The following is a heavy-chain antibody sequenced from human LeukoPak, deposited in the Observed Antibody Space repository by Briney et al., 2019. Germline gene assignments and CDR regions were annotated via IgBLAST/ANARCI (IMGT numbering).Heavy chain of an antibody. CDR3: ARPSSDYSYGYVY. Sequence: SETLSLTCAVYGGSFSGYYWSWIRQPPGKGLEWIGEINHSGSTNYNPSLKSRVTISVDTSKNQFSLKLSSVTAADTAVYYCARPSSDYSYGYVYWGQGTLVTVSS. V-gene: IGHV4-34*01. D-gene: IGHD5-18*01. CDR1: GGSFSGYY. CDR2: INHSGST. J-gene: IGHJ4*02.